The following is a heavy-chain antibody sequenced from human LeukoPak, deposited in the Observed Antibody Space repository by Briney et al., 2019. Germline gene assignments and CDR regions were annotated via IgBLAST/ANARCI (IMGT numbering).Heavy chain of an antibody. V-gene: IGHV3-48*01. J-gene: IGHJ4*02. D-gene: IGHD2-8*01. CDR2: ISSSSSTI. Sequence: GGSLRLSCAVSGFTFSSYSMNWVRQAPGKGLEWVSYISSSSSTIYYAESVKGRFTISRDNAKNSLYLQMNSLRAEDTAVYYCVSPRGYCTNGVCDAFDYWGQGTLVTVSS. CDR1: GFTFSSYS. CDR3: VSPRGYCTNGVCDAFDY.